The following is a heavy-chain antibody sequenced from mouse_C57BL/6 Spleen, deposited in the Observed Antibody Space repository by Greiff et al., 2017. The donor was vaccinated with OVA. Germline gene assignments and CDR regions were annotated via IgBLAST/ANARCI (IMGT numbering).Heavy chain of an antibody. V-gene: IGHV1-59*01. CDR1: GYTFTSYW. CDR3: ARRDGNLYFDV. D-gene: IGHD2-1*01. J-gene: IGHJ1*03. CDR2: IDPSDSYT. Sequence: QVQLQQPGAELVRPGTSVKLSCKASGYTFTSYWMHWVMQRPGQGLEWIGVIDPSDSYTNYNQKFKGKATLTVDTSSSTAYMQLSSLTSEDSAVYYCARRDGNLYFDVWGTGTTVTVSS.